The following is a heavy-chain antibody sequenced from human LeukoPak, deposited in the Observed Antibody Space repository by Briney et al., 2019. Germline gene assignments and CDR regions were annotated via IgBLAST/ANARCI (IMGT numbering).Heavy chain of an antibody. D-gene: IGHD5-24*01. Sequence: GASVKVSCKASGYTFTGYYMHWVRQAPGQGLEWMGWINPNSGGTNYAQKFQGRVTMTRDTSISTAYMELSRLRSDDTAVYYCARDGGEMATTRDYYYYYYMDVWGKGTTVTVSS. CDR3: ARDGGEMATTRDYYYYYYMDV. V-gene: IGHV1-2*02. J-gene: IGHJ6*03. CDR2: INPNSGGT. CDR1: GYTFTGYY.